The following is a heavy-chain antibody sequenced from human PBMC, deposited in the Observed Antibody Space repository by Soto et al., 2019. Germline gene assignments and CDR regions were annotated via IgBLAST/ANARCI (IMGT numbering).Heavy chain of an antibody. J-gene: IGHJ4*02. D-gene: IGHD3-3*02. CDR3: ARQASTYYFDF. CDR1: GGSISSSSYY. CDR2: IYYSGST. Sequence: SETLSLTCTVSGGSISSSSYYWGWIRQPPGKGLEWIGSIYYSGSTYYNPSLKSRVTISVDTSKNQFSLKLSSVTAADTAVYYCARQASTYYFDFWGQGTLVTVSS. V-gene: IGHV4-39*01.